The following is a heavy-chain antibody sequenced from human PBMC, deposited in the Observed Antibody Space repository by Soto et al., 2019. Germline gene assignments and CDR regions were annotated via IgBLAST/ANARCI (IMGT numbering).Heavy chain of an antibody. V-gene: IGHV4-59*01. Sequence: PSETLSLTCSVSGGSMTSYYWSWIRQPPGKGLEWIGDIYYSGSTNYNPSLKSRVTISVDTSKNHFSLNLSSVTAADTAVYYCARRVTSWGWFDPWGQGTLVTVSS. D-gene: IGHD4-17*01. CDR3: ARRVTSWGWFDP. J-gene: IGHJ5*02. CDR1: GGSMTSYY. CDR2: IYYSGST.